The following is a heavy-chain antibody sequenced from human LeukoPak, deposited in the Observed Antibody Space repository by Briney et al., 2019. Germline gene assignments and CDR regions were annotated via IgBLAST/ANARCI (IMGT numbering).Heavy chain of an antibody. V-gene: IGHV3-73*01. Sequence: GGSLRLSCAASGFTFSGSAMHWVRQASGKGLEWVGRIRSKANSYTTAYAASVKGRFTISRDDSKNTAYLQMNSLKTEDTAVYYCTSYYDILTGYRPYNWFDPWGQGTLVTVPS. CDR2: IRSKANSYTT. D-gene: IGHD3-9*01. J-gene: IGHJ5*02. CDR1: GFTFSGSA. CDR3: TSYYDILTGYRPYNWFDP.